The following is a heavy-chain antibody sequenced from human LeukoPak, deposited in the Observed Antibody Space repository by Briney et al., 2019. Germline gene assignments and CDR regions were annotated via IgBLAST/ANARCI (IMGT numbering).Heavy chain of an antibody. J-gene: IGHJ4*02. CDR2: IYSGGST. V-gene: IGHV3-66*01. D-gene: IGHD6-6*01. Sequence: GGSLRLSCAASGFTFSSYAMSWVRQAPGKGLEWVSVIYSGGSTYYADSVKGRFTISRDNSKNTLYLQMNSLRAEDTAVYYCARGPRGIAARPSESHFDYWGQGTLVTVSS. CDR3: ARGPRGIAARPSESHFDY. CDR1: GFTFSSYA.